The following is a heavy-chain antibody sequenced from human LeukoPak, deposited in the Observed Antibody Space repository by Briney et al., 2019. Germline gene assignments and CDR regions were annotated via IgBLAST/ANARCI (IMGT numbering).Heavy chain of an antibody. CDR1: GFTFSSYS. Sequence: SGGSLRLSCAASGFTFSSYSMNWVRQAPGKGLEWVSSISSSSSYIYYADSVKGRFTISRDNAKNSLYLQMNSLRAEDTAVYYCARDRLGSSWYDDAFDIWGQGTMVTVSS. J-gene: IGHJ3*02. V-gene: IGHV3-21*01. CDR2: ISSSSSYI. CDR3: ARDRLGSSWYDDAFDI. D-gene: IGHD6-13*01.